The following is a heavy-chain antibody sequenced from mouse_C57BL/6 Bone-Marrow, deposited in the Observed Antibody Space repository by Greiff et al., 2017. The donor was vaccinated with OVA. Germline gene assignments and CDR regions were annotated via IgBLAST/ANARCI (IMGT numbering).Heavy chain of an antibody. CDR3: ASEAWLLNFDY. V-gene: IGHV1-69*01. CDR1: GYTFTSYW. D-gene: IGHD2-3*01. Sequence: QVQLQQPGAELVMPGASVKLSCKASGYTFTSYWMHWVKQRPGQGLEWIGEIDPSDSYTNYNQKFKGKSTLTVDKSSSTAYMQLSSLTSEDSAVYYWASEAWLLNFDYWGQGTTLAVSS. J-gene: IGHJ2*01. CDR2: IDPSDSYT.